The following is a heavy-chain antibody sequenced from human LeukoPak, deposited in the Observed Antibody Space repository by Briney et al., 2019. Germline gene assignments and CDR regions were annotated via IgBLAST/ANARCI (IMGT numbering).Heavy chain of an antibody. D-gene: IGHD5-12*01. CDR1: GGSISNYY. CDR3: ARGKWLRSSFDY. J-gene: IGHJ4*02. CDR2: INHSGST. V-gene: IGHV4-34*01. Sequence: SETLSLTCTVSGGSISNYYWSWIRQPPGKGLEWIGEINHSGSTNYNPSLKSRVTISVDTSKNQFSLKLSSVTAAGTAVYYCARGKWLRSSFDYWGQGTLVTVSS.